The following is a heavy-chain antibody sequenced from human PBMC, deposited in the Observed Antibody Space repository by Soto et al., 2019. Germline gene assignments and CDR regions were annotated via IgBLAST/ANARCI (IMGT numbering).Heavy chain of an antibody. CDR3: ARSEGYYDNLTGQNLMDV. V-gene: IGHV4-31*03. J-gene: IGHJ6*03. CDR2: IYSSGTT. D-gene: IGHD3-9*01. Sequence: SETLSLTCTVSGDSFSSDGYYWSWIRQHPEKGLEWIGYIYSSGTTYYNPSLKSRVTISIDTSNNQFSLKLTSVTAADTAVYYCARSEGYYDNLTGQNLMDVWGKGTTVIVSS. CDR1: GDSFSSDGYY.